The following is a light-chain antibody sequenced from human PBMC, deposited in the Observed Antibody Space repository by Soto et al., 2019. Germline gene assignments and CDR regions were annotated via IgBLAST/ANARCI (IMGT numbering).Light chain of an antibody. V-gene: IGKV4-1*01. CDR2: WAS. CDR1: QRVLYTSNNKNY. Sequence: DVEMTQSPDSLAVSLGERATINCKCSQRVLYTSNNKNYLAWYQQKPRQSPKLLISWASTRESGVPDRFSGAGSGTDFTLTISSLQAEDVAVYYCQQYYTPLWTFGQGTKVEVK. J-gene: IGKJ1*01. CDR3: QQYYTPLWT.